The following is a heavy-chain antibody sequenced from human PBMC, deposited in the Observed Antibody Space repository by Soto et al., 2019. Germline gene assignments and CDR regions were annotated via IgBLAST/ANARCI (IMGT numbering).Heavy chain of an antibody. CDR3: VKDGSSGWPYFDDMDV. Sequence: GGSLRLSCAASGFTFSSYGMHWVRQAPGKGLEWVAVILYDGSKKYYADSVKGRFTISRDNSKNALYLQMSSLRAEDTALYYCVKDGSSGWPYFDDMDVWGRGNTVTVSS. V-gene: IGHV3-30*18. J-gene: IGHJ6*02. D-gene: IGHD6-19*01. CDR1: GFTFSSYG. CDR2: ILYDGSKK.